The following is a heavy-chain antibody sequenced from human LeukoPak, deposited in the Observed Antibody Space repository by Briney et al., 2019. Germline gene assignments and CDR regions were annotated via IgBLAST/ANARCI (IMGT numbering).Heavy chain of an antibody. J-gene: IGHJ5*02. D-gene: IGHD6-13*01. V-gene: IGHV3-74*01. CDR3: ASTYSSLNWFDP. Sequence: GSLRLSCAASGFTLSSYWMHWVRQAPGKGLVWVSRINTDGSSTSYADSVKGRFTISRDNAKNTLYLQMNSLRAEDTAVYYCASTYSSLNWFDPWAREPWSPSP. CDR2: INTDGSST. CDR1: GFTLSSYW.